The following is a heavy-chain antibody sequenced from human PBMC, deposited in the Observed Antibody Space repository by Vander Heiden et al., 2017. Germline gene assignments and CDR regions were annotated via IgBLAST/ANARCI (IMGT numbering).Heavy chain of an antibody. J-gene: IGHJ4*02. Sequence: QVQLQQWGAGLLKPSETLSLTCAVYGGSFSGYYWSWIRQPPGKGLEWIGEINHSGSTNYNPSLKMRVTISVDTSKNQFSLKLSSVTAADTAVYYCASRPYGYCSSTSCHPLDYWGQGTLVTVSS. CDR2: INHSGST. CDR1: GGSFSGYY. CDR3: ASRPYGYCSSTSCHPLDY. D-gene: IGHD2-2*01. V-gene: IGHV4-34*01.